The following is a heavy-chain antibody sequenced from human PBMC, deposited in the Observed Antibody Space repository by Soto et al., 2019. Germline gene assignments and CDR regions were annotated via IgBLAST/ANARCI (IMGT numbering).Heavy chain of an antibody. J-gene: IGHJ3*02. V-gene: IGHV3-11*01. D-gene: IGHD2-15*01. Sequence: QVQLVESGGGLVKPGGSLRLSCAASGFTFRDYYMTWIRQAPGKGLEWAAYISSSGSGIYYPDSVKGRFTISRDNAKNALYLQMSSLRAEDTAVYFCARAYSDAFDIWGQGTMGTVSS. CDR1: GFTFRDYY. CDR2: ISSSGSGI. CDR3: ARAYSDAFDI.